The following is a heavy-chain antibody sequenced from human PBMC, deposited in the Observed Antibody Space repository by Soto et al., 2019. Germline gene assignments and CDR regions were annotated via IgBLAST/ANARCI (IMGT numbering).Heavy chain of an antibody. Sequence: GGSLRLSCAASGFTFSSYSMNWVRQAPGKGLEWVSSISSSDSYIYYADSVKGRFTISRDNAKNSLYLQMNSLRAEDTAVYYCAKDSGNFSEWLRNYFDYSGQGTLDIVSS. J-gene: IGHJ4*02. CDR3: AKDSGNFSEWLRNYFDY. D-gene: IGHD3-3*01. CDR1: GFTFSSYS. CDR2: ISSSDSYI. V-gene: IGHV3-21*01.